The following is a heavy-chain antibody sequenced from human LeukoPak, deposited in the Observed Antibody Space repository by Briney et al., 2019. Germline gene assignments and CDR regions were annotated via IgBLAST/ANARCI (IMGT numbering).Heavy chain of an antibody. CDR3: SRASSYCVDY. CDR1: GYTFTGYY. D-gene: IGHD2-21*01. Sequence: GASVKVSCKASGYTFTGYYMHWVRQAPGQGLEGMGRINPKSGGTNYAQKFQGRVTMTRETSISTAYMELSRLRSDDTAVYYCSRASSYCVDYWGQGTLVTVSS. V-gene: IGHV1-2*06. J-gene: IGHJ4*02. CDR2: INPKSGGT.